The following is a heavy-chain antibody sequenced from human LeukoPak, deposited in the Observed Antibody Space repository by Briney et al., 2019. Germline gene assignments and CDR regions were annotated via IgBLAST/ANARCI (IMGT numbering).Heavy chain of an antibody. CDR2: ISAYNGNR. D-gene: IGHD4-23*01. CDR1: GYTFTSYG. Sequence: ASVKVSCKTSGYTFTSYGISWVRRAPGLGLEWVGWISAYNGNRNYAQKLQGRVTMTTDTSTSTAYMELGSLRSDDTAVYYCARVHYGGDSGSLAYWGQGTLVTVSS. V-gene: IGHV1-18*01. CDR3: ARVHYGGDSGSLAY. J-gene: IGHJ4*02.